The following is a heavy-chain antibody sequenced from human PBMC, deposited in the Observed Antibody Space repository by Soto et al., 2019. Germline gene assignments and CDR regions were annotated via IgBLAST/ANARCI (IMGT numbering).Heavy chain of an antibody. J-gene: IGHJ4*02. Sequence: GGSLRLSCSASGFIFSSYTMHWVRQAPGKGLEYVSTISNDGLRTYYADSVKGRFTISRDNTKNTLYLQMGRLRVEDTAVYYCVKYSDPVCWGQGTLVTVSS. CDR1: GFIFSSYT. CDR3: VKYSDPVC. D-gene: IGHD4-4*01. V-gene: IGHV3-64D*06. CDR2: ISNDGLRT.